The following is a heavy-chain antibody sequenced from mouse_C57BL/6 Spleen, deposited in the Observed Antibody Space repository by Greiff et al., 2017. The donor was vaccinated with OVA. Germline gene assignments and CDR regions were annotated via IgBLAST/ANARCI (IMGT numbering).Heavy chain of an antibody. J-gene: IGHJ3*01. V-gene: IGHV10-1*01. Sequence: EVQLVESGGGLVQPKGSLKLSCAASGFSFNTYAMNWVRQAPGKGLEWVARIRSKSNNYATYYADSVKDRFTISRDDSESMLYLQMNNLKTEDIAVYYCVRHGVGTAPFAYWGQGTLVTVSA. D-gene: IGHD1-2*01. CDR1: GFSFNTYA. CDR2: IRSKSNNYAT. CDR3: VRHGVGTAPFAY.